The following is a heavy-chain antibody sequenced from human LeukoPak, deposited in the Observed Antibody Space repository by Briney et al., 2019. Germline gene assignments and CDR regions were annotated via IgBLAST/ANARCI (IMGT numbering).Heavy chain of an antibody. CDR3: ARRCLRYFDWLKLSYFDY. J-gene: IGHJ4*02. CDR1: GGSISSYY. Sequence: SETLSLTCTVSGGSISSYYWSWIRQPPGKGLEWIGEINHSGSTNYNPSLKSRVTISVDTSKNQFSLKLSSVTAADTAVYYCARRCLRYFDWLKLSYFDYWGQGTLVTVSS. V-gene: IGHV4-34*01. D-gene: IGHD3-9*01. CDR2: INHSGST.